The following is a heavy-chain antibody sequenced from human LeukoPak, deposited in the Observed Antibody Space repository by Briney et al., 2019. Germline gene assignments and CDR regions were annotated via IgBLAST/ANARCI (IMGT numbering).Heavy chain of an antibody. CDR1: GFTFTNSW. Sequence: GLLRLSGAASGFTFTNSWMAWVRQPPGKGLEWGANIKQDGRTKHYVDSRKGRFTISRDNPKNSLYLQMNSLRADDTAVYYCARDTDGSLNYWGQGILVTVAS. CDR2: IKQDGRTK. D-gene: IGHD1-26*01. CDR3: ARDTDGSLNY. J-gene: IGHJ4*02. V-gene: IGHV3-7*01.